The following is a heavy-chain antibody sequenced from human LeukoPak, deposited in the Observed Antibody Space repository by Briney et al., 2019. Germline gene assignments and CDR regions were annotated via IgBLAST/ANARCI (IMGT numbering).Heavy chain of an antibody. J-gene: IGHJ2*01. CDR2: IYSGGST. V-gene: IGHV3-53*01. CDR1: GFTVSSNY. CDR3: ARDRGIAAAGYWYFDL. Sequence: GGSLRLSCAASGFTVSSNYMSWVRQAPGKGLEWVSVIYSGGSTYYADSVKGRFTISRDNSKNTLYLQMNSLRAEDTAVYYCARDRGIAAAGYWYFDLWGRGTLVTVSS. D-gene: IGHD6-13*01.